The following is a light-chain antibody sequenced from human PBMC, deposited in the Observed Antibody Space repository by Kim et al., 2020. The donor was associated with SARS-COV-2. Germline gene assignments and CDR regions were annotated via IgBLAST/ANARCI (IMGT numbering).Light chain of an antibody. CDR2: DVS. J-gene: IGLJ2*01. Sequence: GQSVTISCTGTSSDVGGSNYVSWYQQHPGKAPKLMIYDVSKRPSGVPDRFSGSKSGNTASLTISGLQAEDEADYYCCSYAGSYGVVFGGGTQLTVL. CDR3: CSYAGSYGVV. CDR1: SSDVGGSNY. V-gene: IGLV2-11*01.